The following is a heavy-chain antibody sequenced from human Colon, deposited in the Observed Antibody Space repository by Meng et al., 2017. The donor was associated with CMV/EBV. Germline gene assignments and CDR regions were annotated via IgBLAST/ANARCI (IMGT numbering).Heavy chain of an antibody. Sequence: GESLKISCAASGFTFSSYEMNWVRQAQGKGLEWVSYISSRGSTIYYADSVKGRFTISRDNAKNSLYLQMNSLRAEDTAVYYCARAVDMATIVGYFDYWGQGTLVTVSS. J-gene: IGHJ4*02. V-gene: IGHV3-48*03. CDR3: ARAVDMATIVGYFDY. CDR2: ISSRGSTI. CDR1: GFTFSSYE. D-gene: IGHD5-24*01.